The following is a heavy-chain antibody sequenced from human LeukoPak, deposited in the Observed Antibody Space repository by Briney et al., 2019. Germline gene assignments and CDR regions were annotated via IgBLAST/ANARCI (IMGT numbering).Heavy chain of an antibody. V-gene: IGHV4-59*01. CDR2: IYYSGST. J-gene: IGHJ5*02. CDR3: ARDSGQWELPSWFDP. CDR1: GGSISSYY. Sequence: PSETLSLTCTVSGGSISSYYWSWIRQPPGKGLEWIGYIYYSGSTNCNPSLKSRVTISVDTSKNQFSLKLSSVTAADTAVYYCARDSGQWELPSWFDPWGQGTLVTVSS. D-gene: IGHD1-26*01.